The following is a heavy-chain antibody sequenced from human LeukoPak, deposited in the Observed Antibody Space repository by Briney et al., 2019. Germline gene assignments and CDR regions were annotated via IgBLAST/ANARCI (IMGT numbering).Heavy chain of an antibody. CDR1: GFTFSSYG. D-gene: IGHD3-22*01. CDR3: AKGQNYYDGSGYYSTDY. Sequence: GRSLRLSRAASGFTFSSYGMHWVRQAPGKGLEWVAVISSDGVSKYSADSVKGRFTISRDNSKNTLYLQMNSLRAEDTAVYYCAKGQNYYDGSGYYSTDYWGQGTPVTVSS. J-gene: IGHJ4*02. CDR2: ISSDGVSK. V-gene: IGHV3-30*18.